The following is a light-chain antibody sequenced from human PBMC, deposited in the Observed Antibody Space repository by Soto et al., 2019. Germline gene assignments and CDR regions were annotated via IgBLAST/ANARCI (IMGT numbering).Light chain of an antibody. CDR1: QGISSY. J-gene: IGKJ4*01. CDR3: QQHNSYPLT. CDR2: GAS. Sequence: IQLTQSPSSLSASVGDRVTITCRASQGISSYLAWCQQKPGKAPELLIYGASTLQSGVPSRFSGSGSGTDFTLTISSLQPEDFATYYCQQHNSYPLTFGGGTKVEIK. V-gene: IGKV1-9*01.